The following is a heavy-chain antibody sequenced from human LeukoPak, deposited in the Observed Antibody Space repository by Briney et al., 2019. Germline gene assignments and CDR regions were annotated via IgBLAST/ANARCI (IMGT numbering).Heavy chain of an antibody. Sequence: SETLSLTCTVSGASISSYYWSWIRQAPGKGLEWIGYIYYSGSTNYNPSLKSRVTISVDTSKNQFSLKLSSVTAADTAVYYCARAGGFAGYMDVWGKGTTVTISS. V-gene: IGHV4-59*01. J-gene: IGHJ6*03. D-gene: IGHD3-16*01. CDR2: IYYSGST. CDR1: GASISSYY. CDR3: ARAGGFAGYMDV.